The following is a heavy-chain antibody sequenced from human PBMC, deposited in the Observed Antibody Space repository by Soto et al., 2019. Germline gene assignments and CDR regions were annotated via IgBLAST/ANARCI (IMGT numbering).Heavy chain of an antibody. CDR2: IHYNGNT. D-gene: IGHD6-19*01. Sequence: PSETLSLTCTVSGDSISAYSWSWVRQPPGKGLEWIGNIHYNGNTKYNPSLKSRVSMSVDTSKNQFSLRLISVTAADTAVYYCARTNKAVAGHDRWGQGTLVTVSS. V-gene: IGHV4-59*01. J-gene: IGHJ5*02. CDR3: ARTNKAVAGHDR. CDR1: GDSISAYS.